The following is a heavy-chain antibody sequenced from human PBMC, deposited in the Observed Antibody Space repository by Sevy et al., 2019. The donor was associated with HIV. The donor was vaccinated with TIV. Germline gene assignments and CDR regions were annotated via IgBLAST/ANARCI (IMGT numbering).Heavy chain of an antibody. Sequence: GGSLRLSCVASGSTFSSYGMSWVRQAPGEGLECVSDISGSGGSTYYADSVRGRFTISRDNSKNTLYLQMNSLRADDTAVYYCAKETIRGTYNWFDPWGQGTLVTVSS. J-gene: IGHJ5*02. CDR1: GSTFSSYG. D-gene: IGHD3-10*01. CDR2: ISGSGGST. V-gene: IGHV3-23*01. CDR3: AKETIRGTYNWFDP.